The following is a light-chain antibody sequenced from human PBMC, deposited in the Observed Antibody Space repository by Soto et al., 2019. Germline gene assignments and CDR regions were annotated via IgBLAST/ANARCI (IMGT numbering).Light chain of an antibody. V-gene: IGKV3-20*01. Sequence: ESVSTQSPGTLSLSPGERATLSCRASQSVSSSYLAWYQQKPGQAPRLLIYGASSRATGIPDRFSGSGSGTDFTLTISRLEPEDFAVYYCQYYGTSPQTFGQGTKVDIK. J-gene: IGKJ1*01. CDR1: QSVSSSY. CDR2: GAS. CDR3: QYYGTSPQT.